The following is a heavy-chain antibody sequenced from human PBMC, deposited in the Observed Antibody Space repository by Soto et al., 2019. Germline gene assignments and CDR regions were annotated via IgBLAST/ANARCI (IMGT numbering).Heavy chain of an antibody. V-gene: IGHV3-11*01. CDR3: ARDYSPSVVVPAAPLDY. CDR2: ISSSGSTI. CDR1: GFTFSDYY. D-gene: IGHD2-2*01. J-gene: IGHJ4*02. Sequence: GGSLRLSCAASGFTFSDYYMSWIRQAPGKGLEWVSYISSSGSTIYYADSVKGRFTISRDNAKNSLYLQMNSLRAEDTAVYYCARDYSPSVVVPAAPLDYWGQGTLVTVSS.